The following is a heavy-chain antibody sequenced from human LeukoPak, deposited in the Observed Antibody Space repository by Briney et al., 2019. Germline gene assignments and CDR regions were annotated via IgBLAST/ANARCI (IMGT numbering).Heavy chain of an antibody. J-gene: IGHJ6*02. V-gene: IGHV3-7*03. D-gene: IGHD4-17*01. CDR3: AKDIGYGDYGDHYGMDV. CDR2: IKQDGSEK. Sequence: PGGSLRLSCAASGFTFSSYWMSWVRQAPGKGLEWVANIKQDGSEKYYVDSVKGRFTISRDNAKNSLYLQMNSLRAEDTALYYCAKDIGYGDYGDHYGMDVWGQGTTVTVSS. CDR1: GFTFSSYW.